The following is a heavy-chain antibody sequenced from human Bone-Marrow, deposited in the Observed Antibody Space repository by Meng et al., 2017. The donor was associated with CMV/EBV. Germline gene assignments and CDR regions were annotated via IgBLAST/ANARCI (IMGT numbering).Heavy chain of an antibody. CDR1: GYTFTSYY. CDR3: ARDTVRGYYYDSSGYYY. V-gene: IGHV1-46*01. J-gene: IGHJ4*02. Sequence: ASVKVSCKASGYTFTSYYMHWVRQAPGQGLEWMGIINPSGGSTSYAQKFQGRVTMTRDTSTSTVYMELSSLRSEDTAVYYCARDTVRGYYYDSSGYYYWGQGTLVTVS. CDR2: INPSGGST. D-gene: IGHD3-22*01.